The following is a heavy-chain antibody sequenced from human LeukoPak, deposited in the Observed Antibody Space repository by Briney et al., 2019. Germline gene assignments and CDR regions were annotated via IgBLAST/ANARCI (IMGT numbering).Heavy chain of an antibody. J-gene: IGHJ4*02. Sequence: GGSLRLSCAASGFTFSSYSMNWVRQAPGKGLEWVSSISSSSSYIYYADSVKGRFTISRDNAKNSLYLQINSLRAEDTAVYYCARDLAHYYDSSGYPYDYWGQGTLVTVSS. CDR1: GFTFSSYS. V-gene: IGHV3-21*01. D-gene: IGHD3-22*01. CDR2: ISSSSSYI. CDR3: ARDLAHYYDSSGYPYDY.